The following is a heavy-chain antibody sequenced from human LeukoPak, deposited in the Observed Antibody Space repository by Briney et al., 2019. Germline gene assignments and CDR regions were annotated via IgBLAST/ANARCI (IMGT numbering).Heavy chain of an antibody. D-gene: IGHD3-16*02. Sequence: GSLRLSCAASGFTFSSHVMSWVRQAPGKGLEWIGTIYYSGITYYNPSLKSRITISVDTSKDQFSLRLSSVTAADTAMYYCARNATSRSFDVWGQGTMVTVSS. CDR2: IYYSGIT. V-gene: IGHV4-39*01. J-gene: IGHJ3*01. CDR3: ARNATSRSFDV. CDR1: GFTFSSHV.